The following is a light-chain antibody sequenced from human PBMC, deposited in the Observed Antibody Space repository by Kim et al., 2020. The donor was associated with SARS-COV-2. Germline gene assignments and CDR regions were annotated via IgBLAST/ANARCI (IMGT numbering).Light chain of an antibody. V-gene: IGKV3-15*01. Sequence: SPGEGATLSCRASQTISNNYLAWYQQKPGQAPRPLIYLASTRATGIPARFSGSGSGTEFTLSISSLQSEDSAIYYCQQHSDWPLTFGGGTKVDIK. J-gene: IGKJ4*01. CDR1: QTISNN. CDR3: QQHSDWPLT. CDR2: LAS.